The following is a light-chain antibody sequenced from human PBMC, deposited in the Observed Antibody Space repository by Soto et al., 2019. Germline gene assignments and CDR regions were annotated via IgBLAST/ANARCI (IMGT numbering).Light chain of an antibody. CDR3: QKYNSAPPT. Sequence: DDQMPQNQYSLSASLGDRVTITFLASRTIDNYLNWYQQKPGKVPKLLIYGAYTLQSGVPSRFSGSGSGTDFTLTISSLQPEDVATYYCQKYNSAPPTFGQGTKVDVK. V-gene: IGKV1-27*01. CDR2: GAY. J-gene: IGKJ1*01. CDR1: RTIDNY.